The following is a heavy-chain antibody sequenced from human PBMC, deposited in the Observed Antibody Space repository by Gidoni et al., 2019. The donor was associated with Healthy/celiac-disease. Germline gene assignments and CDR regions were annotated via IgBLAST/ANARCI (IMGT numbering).Heavy chain of an antibody. J-gene: IGHJ6*02. V-gene: IGHV4-61*02. CDR2: IYTSGST. CDR1: GGSISSGSYY. Sequence: QVQLQESGPGLVKPSQTLSLTCTVSGGSISSGSYYWSWIRQPAGKGLEWIGRIYTSGSTNYNPSLKSRVTISVDTSKNQFSLKLSSVTAADTAVYYCARDTPHASEMDVWGQGTTVTVSS. CDR3: ARDTPHASEMDV.